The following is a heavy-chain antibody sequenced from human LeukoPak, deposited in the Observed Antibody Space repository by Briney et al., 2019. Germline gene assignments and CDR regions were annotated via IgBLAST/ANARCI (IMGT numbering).Heavy chain of an antibody. V-gene: IGHV4-38-2*02. D-gene: IGHD1-26*01. CDR2: IYHSGST. J-gene: IGHJ4*02. CDR1: GYSISSCYY. Sequence: SETLSLTCTVSGYSISSCYYWGRIRQPPGKGLEWIGSIYHSGSTNYNPSLKSRVTISVDKSKNQFSLKLSSVTTADTAVYYCARARSGSYYNYWGQGTLVTVSS. CDR3: ARARSGSYYNY.